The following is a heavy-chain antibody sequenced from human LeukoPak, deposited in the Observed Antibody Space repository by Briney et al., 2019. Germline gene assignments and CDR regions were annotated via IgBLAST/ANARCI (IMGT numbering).Heavy chain of an antibody. CDR1: GGSISNNDYY. D-gene: IGHD6-13*01. Sequence: SKTLSLTCIVSGGSISNNDYYWGWIRQPPGKGLEWIGNIYNSGSTYYNPSLKSRVTISVDTSKNQFSLKLDSVTAADTAMYYCAREGRVAAAGSDWGQGTLVTVSS. CDR3: AREGRVAAAGSD. J-gene: IGHJ4*02. CDR2: IYNSGST. V-gene: IGHV4-39*07.